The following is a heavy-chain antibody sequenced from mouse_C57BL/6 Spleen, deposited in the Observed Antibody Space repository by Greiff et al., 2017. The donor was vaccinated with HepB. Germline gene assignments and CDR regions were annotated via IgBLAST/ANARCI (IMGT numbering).Heavy chain of an antibody. CDR3: ARTYGYYAMDY. V-gene: IGHV1-22*01. D-gene: IGHD1-1*02. Sequence: EVKVVESGPELVKPGASVKMSCKASGYTFTDYNMHWVKQSHGKSLEWIGYINPNNGGTSYNQKFKGKATLTVNKSSSTAYMELRSLTSEDSAVYYCARTYGYYAMDYWGQGTSVTVSS. CDR2: INPNNGGT. CDR1: GYTFTDYN. J-gene: IGHJ4*01.